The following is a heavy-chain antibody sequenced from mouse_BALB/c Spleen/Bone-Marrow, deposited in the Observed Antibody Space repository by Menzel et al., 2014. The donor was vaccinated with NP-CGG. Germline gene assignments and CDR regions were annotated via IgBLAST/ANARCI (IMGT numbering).Heavy chain of an antibody. Sequence: QVQLKESGSGLVAPSQSLSITCTVSGFSLTSYGVHWVRQPPGEVLEWLGVIWAGGSTNYNSALMSRLSISKDNSKSQVFLKMNSLQTDDTAMYYCARGSYYEGAMDYWGQGTSVTVSS. J-gene: IGHJ4*01. D-gene: IGHD1-1*01. CDR1: GFSLTSYG. V-gene: IGHV2-9*02. CDR3: ARGSYYEGAMDY. CDR2: IWAGGST.